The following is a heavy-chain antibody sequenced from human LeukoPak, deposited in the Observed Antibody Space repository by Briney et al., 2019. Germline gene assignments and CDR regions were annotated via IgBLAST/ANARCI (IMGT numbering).Heavy chain of an antibody. Sequence: GGSLRLSCAASGYTFSSYAMSWVRQAPGKGLEWVSAISGSGGSTYYADSVKGRFTISRDNSKNTLYLQMNSLRAEDTAVYYCAKGRGGYPLGPFDYWGQGTLVTVSS. V-gene: IGHV3-23*01. J-gene: IGHJ4*02. CDR2: ISGSGGST. CDR3: AKGRGGYPLGPFDY. CDR1: GYTFSSYA. D-gene: IGHD3-22*01.